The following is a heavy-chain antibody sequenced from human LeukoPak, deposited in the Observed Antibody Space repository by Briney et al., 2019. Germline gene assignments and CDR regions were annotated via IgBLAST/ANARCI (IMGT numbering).Heavy chain of an antibody. CDR2: IYPGASDT. CDR3: VRSGWYDNWFDP. Sequence: GESLNISCNGFGYSFTCYWMGWVRQMPGKGLEWVGIIYPGASDTGYPPSFQAQVTISADKPISTASLQWRSLELSHTRMCPCVRSGWYDNWFDPWGRVILVTGYS. J-gene: IGHJ5*02. V-gene: IGHV5-51*04. D-gene: IGHD6-19*01. CDR1: GYSFTCYW.